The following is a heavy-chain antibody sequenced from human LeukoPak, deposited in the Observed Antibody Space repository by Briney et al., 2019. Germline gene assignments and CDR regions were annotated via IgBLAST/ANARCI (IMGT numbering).Heavy chain of an antibody. J-gene: IGHJ4*02. V-gene: IGHV3-66*02. Sequence: GGSLRLSCAASGFTVRSNYMNWVRQAPGKGLEWVSIIASGCDTYYADSVKGRFTISRDNSKNTLYLQMNSLRPEDTAVYYCTRGPGSTWYSDYWGQGTLVTVSS. D-gene: IGHD6-13*01. CDR2: IASGCDT. CDR3: TRGPGSTWYSDY. CDR1: GFTVRSNY.